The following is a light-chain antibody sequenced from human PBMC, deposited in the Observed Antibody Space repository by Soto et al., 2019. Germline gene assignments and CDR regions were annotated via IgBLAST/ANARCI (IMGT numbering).Light chain of an antibody. J-gene: IGKJ3*01. V-gene: IGKV1-27*01. CDR1: QGIANY. CDR2: AAS. Sequence: DIQMTQSPSSLGAAVGDRVTVSCRASQGIANYLALYQHKPWEVPKLLSFAASNLHSGVSSRFTGSGSGPEFTLTIRSLQPEDVATYYCQQYNWPPITFGTGTKVEVK. CDR3: QQYNWPPIT.